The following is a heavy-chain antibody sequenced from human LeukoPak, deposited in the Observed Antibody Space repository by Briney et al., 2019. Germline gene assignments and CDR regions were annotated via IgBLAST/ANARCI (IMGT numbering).Heavy chain of an antibody. V-gene: IGHV4-34*01. J-gene: IGHJ6*03. D-gene: IGHD6-6*01. CDR2: INHSGST. CDR1: GGSFSGYY. CDR3: ARWSGSVTARNYYYYMDV. Sequence: SETLSLTCAVYGGSFSGYYWSWIRQPPGKGLEWIGEINHSGSTNYNPSLKSRVTISVDASRNQFSLNLSSVTAADTAVYYCARWSGSVTARNYYYYMDVWGEGTTVTVSS.